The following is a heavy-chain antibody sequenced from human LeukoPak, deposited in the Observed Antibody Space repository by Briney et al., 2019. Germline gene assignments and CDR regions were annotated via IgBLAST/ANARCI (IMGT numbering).Heavy chain of an antibody. CDR3: ARDGSGYYGDFDY. CDR2: ISSSSSTT. V-gene: IGHV3-48*01. J-gene: IGHJ4*02. CDR1: GFTFSSYN. Sequence: GSLRLSCAASGFTFSSYNMNWVRQAPGKGLEWVSYISSSSSTTYYADSVKGRFTISRDNAKNSLYLHMNSLRAEDTAVYYCARDGSGYYGDFDYWGQGTLVTVSS. D-gene: IGHD3-22*01.